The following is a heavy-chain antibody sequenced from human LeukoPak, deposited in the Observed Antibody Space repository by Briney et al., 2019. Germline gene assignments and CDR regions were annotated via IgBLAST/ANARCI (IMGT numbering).Heavy chain of an antibody. CDR2: IYSGGST. CDR1: VFTVSSNY. D-gene: IGHD1-1*01. J-gene: IGHJ6*02. Sequence: GGSLRLSCAASVFTVSSNYMSWVRQAPGKGLEWVSVIYSGGSTYYADSVKGRFTISRDNSKNTLYLQMNSLRAEDTAVYYCARGFIGYNWNVFYGMDVWGQGTTVTVSS. V-gene: IGHV3-53*01. CDR3: ARGFIGYNWNVFYGMDV.